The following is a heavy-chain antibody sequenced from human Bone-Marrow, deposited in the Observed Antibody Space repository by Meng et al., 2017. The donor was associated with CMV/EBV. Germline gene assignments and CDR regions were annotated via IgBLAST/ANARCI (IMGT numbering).Heavy chain of an antibody. D-gene: IGHD6-6*01. Sequence: GGSLRLSCAASGFTFSSYSMNWVRQAPGKGLEWVSYISSSGSSIYYADSVKGRFTMSRDNAKNSLYLQMNSLRAEDTAVYYCARDPIRGSSSTSRVFAYWGQGTRVTCSS. J-gene: IGHJ4*02. CDR1: GFTFSSYS. CDR2: ISSSGSSI. V-gene: IGHV3-48*04. CDR3: ARDPIRGSSSTSRVFAY.